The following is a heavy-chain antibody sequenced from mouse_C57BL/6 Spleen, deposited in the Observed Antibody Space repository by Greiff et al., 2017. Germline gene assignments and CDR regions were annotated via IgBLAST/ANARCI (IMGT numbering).Heavy chain of an antibody. J-gene: IGHJ2*01. CDR3: ARFPVITTVVDYFDY. Sequence: VQLQQPGAELVRPGSSVKLSCKASGYTFTSYWMHWVQQRPIQGLEWIGNIDPSDSETHYNQKFKDKATLTVDKSSSTDYMQLSSLTSEDYAGYYCARFPVITTVVDYFDYWGQGTTLTVSS. CDR1: GYTFTSYW. CDR2: IDPSDSET. D-gene: IGHD1-1*01. V-gene: IGHV1-52*01.